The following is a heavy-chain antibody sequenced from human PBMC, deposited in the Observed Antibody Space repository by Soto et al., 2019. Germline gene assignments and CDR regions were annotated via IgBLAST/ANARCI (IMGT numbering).Heavy chain of an antibody. J-gene: IGHJ6*02. CDR3: AREQVVVVAAYYYCYGMDV. CDR1: GFTFSSYA. D-gene: IGHD2-15*01. Sequence: PGGSLRLSCAASGFTFSSYAMSWVRQAPGKGLEWVSGISGSGDSTYYADSVKGRFTISRDNSKNTLYLQMNSLRAEDTAVYYCAREQVVVVAAYYYCYGMDVWGQGTTVTVSS. V-gene: IGHV3-23*01. CDR2: ISGSGDST.